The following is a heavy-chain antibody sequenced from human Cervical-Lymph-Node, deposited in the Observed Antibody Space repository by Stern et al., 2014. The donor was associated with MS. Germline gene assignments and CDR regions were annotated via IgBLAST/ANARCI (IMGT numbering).Heavy chain of an antibody. V-gene: IGHV1-69*06. D-gene: IGHD1-26*01. Sequence: QLVQSGAEVKQAGSSVKVSCKASGGAFSRYAISWVRQAPGQGLEWRRRFIPVFGTTNIAQKFQDRVRITADKSTSTAYMELSSLRSEDTAVYYCATYSGTFYFEYWGQGTLVTVSS. CDR2: FIPVFGTT. CDR1: GGAFSRYA. CDR3: ATYSGTFYFEY. J-gene: IGHJ4*02.